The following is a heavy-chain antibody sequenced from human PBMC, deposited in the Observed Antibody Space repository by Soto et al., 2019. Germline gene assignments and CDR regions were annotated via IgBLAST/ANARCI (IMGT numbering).Heavy chain of an antibody. Sequence: PGASLKISCKGSGYTFTNYWIGWVRQMPGKGLEWMGIIYPGDSDTKYNPSFQGQFTISADKSITTTYLQWSGLKASDTAIYYFAASIFYYGMDVWGQGTTVTVSS. CDR3: AASIFYYGMDV. CDR1: GYTFTNYW. J-gene: IGHJ6*02. V-gene: IGHV5-51*01. CDR2: IYPGDSDT.